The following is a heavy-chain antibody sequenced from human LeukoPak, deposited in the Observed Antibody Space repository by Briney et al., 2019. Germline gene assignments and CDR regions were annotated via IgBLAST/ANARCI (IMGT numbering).Heavy chain of an antibody. D-gene: IGHD2/OR15-2a*01. J-gene: IGHJ5*02. V-gene: IGHV4-30-2*01. CDR2: IYHSGST. Sequence: SQTLSLTCAVSGGSISSGGYSWSWIRQPPGKGLEWIGYIYHSGSTYYNPSLKSRVTISVDRSKNQFSLKLSSVTAADTAVYYCARGIRRYNWSDPWGQGTLVTVSS. CDR3: ARGIRRYNWSDP. CDR1: GGSISSGGYS.